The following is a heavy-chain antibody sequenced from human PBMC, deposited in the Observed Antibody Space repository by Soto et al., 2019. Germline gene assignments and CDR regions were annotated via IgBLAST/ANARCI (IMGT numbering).Heavy chain of an antibody. CDR3: VGGFGYWGLGDY. J-gene: IGHJ4*02. CDR1: GFAFSTYA. V-gene: IGHV3-33*08. CDR2: IWADGSRQ. D-gene: IGHD3-22*01. Sequence: QVQLVESGGGVIQPGKSLRLSCSASGFAFSTYAMHWVRQAPGKGLEWVAVIWADGSRQFYADSVKGRFTVSRDNSKNPLFLERNSLRVDDTALSYCVGGFGYWGLGDYWGQGPLVNVSP.